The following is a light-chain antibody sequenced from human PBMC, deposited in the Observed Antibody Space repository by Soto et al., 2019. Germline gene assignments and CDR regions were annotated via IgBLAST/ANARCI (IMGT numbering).Light chain of an antibody. CDR1: QSVSSN. CDR3: QQRSNWPT. J-gene: IGKJ1*01. CDR2: DAS. Sequence: IVLTQSPGTLSLSPGERATLSCRASQSVSSNLAWYQQKPGQPPRLLIYDASNRATGIPARFSGSGSGTDFTLTISSLQPEDFAVYYCQQRSNWPTFGQGTKVEI. V-gene: IGKV3-11*01.